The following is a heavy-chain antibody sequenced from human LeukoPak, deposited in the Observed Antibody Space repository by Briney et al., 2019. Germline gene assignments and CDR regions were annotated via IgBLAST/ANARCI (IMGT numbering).Heavy chain of an antibody. CDR1: GFTFSSYA. CDR2: ISGSGGST. Sequence: GGSLRLSCAASGFTFSSYAMSWVRQAPGKGLEWVSAISGSGGSTYYADSVKGRFTISRDNSKNTLFLQMNSLRAEDTAVYYCAKRTDYSNYGPFDYWGQGSLVTVSS. D-gene: IGHD4-11*01. CDR3: AKRTDYSNYGPFDY. J-gene: IGHJ4*02. V-gene: IGHV3-23*01.